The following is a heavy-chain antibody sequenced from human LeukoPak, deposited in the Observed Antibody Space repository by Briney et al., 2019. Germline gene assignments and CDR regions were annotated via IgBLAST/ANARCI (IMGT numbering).Heavy chain of an antibody. CDR3: ARVPRYCSSTSCWDYYGMDV. CDR2: LYSDGRT. CDR1: GFTVSSNY. V-gene: IGHV3-53*01. J-gene: IGHJ6*02. Sequence: GGSLRLSCAASGFTVSSNYMSWVRQAPGKGLEWVSVLYSDGRTYYADSVKGRFTISRDNSKNTLYLQMNSLRAEDTAVYYCARVPRYCSSTSCWDYYGMDVWGQGTTVTVSS. D-gene: IGHD2-2*01.